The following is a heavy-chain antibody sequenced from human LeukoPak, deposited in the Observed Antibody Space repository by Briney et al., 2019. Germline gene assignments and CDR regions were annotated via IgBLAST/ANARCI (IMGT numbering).Heavy chain of an antibody. CDR2: ISSSSSYI. CDR1: GFTFSSYS. Sequence: GGSLRLSCAASGFTFSSYSMNWVRQAPGKGLEWVSSISSSSSYIYYADSVKGRFTISRDSAKNSLYLQMNSLRAEDTAVYYRAARAMTLDAFDIWGQGTMVTVSS. V-gene: IGHV3-21*01. J-gene: IGHJ3*02. CDR3: AARAMTLDAFDI.